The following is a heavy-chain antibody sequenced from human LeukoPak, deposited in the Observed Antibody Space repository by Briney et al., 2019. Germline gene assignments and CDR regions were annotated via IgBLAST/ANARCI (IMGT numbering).Heavy chain of an antibody. D-gene: IGHD3-10*01. V-gene: IGHV4-34*01. Sequence: SETLSLTCAVYGGSFSGYYWSWIRQPPGKGLEWIGEINHSGGTNYNPSLKSRVTISVDTSKNQFSLKLSSVTAADTAVYYCARGRGGYWGRGTLVTVSS. J-gene: IGHJ4*02. CDR1: GGSFSGYY. CDR3: ARGRGGY. CDR2: INHSGGT.